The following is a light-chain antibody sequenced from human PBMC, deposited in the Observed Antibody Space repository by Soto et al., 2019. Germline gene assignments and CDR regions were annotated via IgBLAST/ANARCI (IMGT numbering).Light chain of an antibody. CDR2: GTS. CDR1: QSVSSN. CDR3: QQYNNWPLT. V-gene: IGKV3-15*01. Sequence: EILMTQSPATLSVSPGERATLSCRASQSVSSNLAWYQQKPCQAPRLLIYGTSTRATGIPARFSGSGSGAEFTLATSSLQSEDFAFYYCQQYNNWPLTFGQGTKAEIK. J-gene: IGKJ1*01.